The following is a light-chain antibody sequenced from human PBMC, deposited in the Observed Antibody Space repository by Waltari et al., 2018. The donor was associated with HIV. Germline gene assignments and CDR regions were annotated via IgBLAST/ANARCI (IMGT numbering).Light chain of an antibody. V-gene: IGLV2-23*01. Sequence: QSALTQPASVSGSPGQSITISCTGNSSDVGSYDLVSWYQTHPGKAPKLIIYEGTKRPSVGSNLFSAAKSGNPASLTISGHQADAEADYYCCSYAAHNTCVFGGGTNVTVL. CDR3: CSYAAHNTCV. J-gene: IGLJ3*02. CDR2: EGT. CDR1: SSDVGSYDL.